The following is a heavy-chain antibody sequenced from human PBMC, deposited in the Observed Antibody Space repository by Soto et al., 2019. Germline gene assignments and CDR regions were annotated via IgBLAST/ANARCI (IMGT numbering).Heavy chain of an antibody. CDR1: GFTFSSYA. CDR2: ISYDGSNK. Sequence: QVQLVESGGGVVQPGRSLRLSCAASGFTFSSYAMHWVRQAPGKGLEWVAVISYDGSNKYYADSVKGRFTISRDNSKNTLYLQMNSLRSEDTAVYYCATDEPLPSTPKAATGSVDYYYGMDVWGQGTTVTVSS. CDR3: ATDEPLPSTPKAATGSVDYYYGMDV. J-gene: IGHJ6*02. V-gene: IGHV3-30-3*01. D-gene: IGHD2-15*01.